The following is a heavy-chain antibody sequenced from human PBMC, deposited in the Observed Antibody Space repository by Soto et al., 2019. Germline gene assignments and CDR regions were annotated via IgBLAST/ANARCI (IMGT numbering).Heavy chain of an antibody. CDR3: ARYRHSVDYVGAFDD. CDR1: AGSISSYF. J-gene: IGHJ4*02. CDR2: IYASGDT. Sequence: XETLSLPFIVSAGSISSYFWSWIRQPAGKGLEWIGRIYASGDTDYNPSLESRVTMSVDTSKNQFYLKLTSVTAADTAVYYCARYRHSVDYVGAFDDWGQGTLVTVSS. V-gene: IGHV4-4*07. D-gene: IGHD4-17*01.